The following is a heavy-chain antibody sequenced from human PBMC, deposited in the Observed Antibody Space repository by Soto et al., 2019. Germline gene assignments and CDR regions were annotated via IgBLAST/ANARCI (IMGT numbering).Heavy chain of an antibody. V-gene: IGHV1-69*01. CDR2: IIPIFGTA. J-gene: IGHJ6*02. CDR3: AIELLPRVYYYYGMDV. CDR1: GGTFSSYA. D-gene: IGHD1-26*01. Sequence: QVQLVQSGAEVKKPGSSVKVSCKASGGTFSSYAISWVRQAPGQGLEWMGGIIPIFGTANYAQKFQGRVTITADESTSTAYMELSSLSSEDTAVYYCAIELLPRVYYYYGMDVWGQGTTVTVSS.